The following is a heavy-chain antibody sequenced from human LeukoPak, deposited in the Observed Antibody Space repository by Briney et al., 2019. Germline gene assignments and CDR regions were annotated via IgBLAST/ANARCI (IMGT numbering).Heavy chain of an antibody. Sequence: GGSLRLSCAASGFTFSTYAMSWVRQAPGKGLEWVSAISGIGGSTYYADSVKGRFTISRENSKNTLYLQLNGLRAEDTAVYYCAKATGFSYTTTWANWLDPWGQGTLVTVSS. D-gene: IGHD6-13*01. J-gene: IGHJ5*02. V-gene: IGHV3-23*01. CDR1: GFTFSTYA. CDR3: AKATGFSYTTTWANWLDP. CDR2: ISGIGGST.